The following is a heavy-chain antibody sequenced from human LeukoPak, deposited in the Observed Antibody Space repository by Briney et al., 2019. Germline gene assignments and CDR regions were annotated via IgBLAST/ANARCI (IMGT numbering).Heavy chain of an antibody. D-gene: IGHD2-15*01. V-gene: IGHV1-69*04. CDR3: ARDGWMDV. J-gene: IGHJ6*02. Sequence: GASVKVSCKASGDTFSNYAISWVRQARGQGLEWMGRIIPILGTADYAQKFQGRVTISADKSTTTAYMGLSSLRFEDTAVYYCARDGWMDVWGQGTRVTVSS. CDR2: IIPILGTA. CDR1: GDTFSNYA.